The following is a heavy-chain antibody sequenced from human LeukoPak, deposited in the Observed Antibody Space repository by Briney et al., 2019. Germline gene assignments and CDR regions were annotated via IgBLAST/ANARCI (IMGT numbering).Heavy chain of an antibody. J-gene: IGHJ4*02. Sequence: GGSLRLSCAATGFTFSSFWMQWVRQAPGKGLVWVAHINNDGGGTHYADSVKGRFTISRDNAKNTLHLQMNSLRAEDTAVYYCTRGLYGIDSWGQGTLVTVSS. D-gene: IGHD1-26*01. CDR3: TRGLYGIDS. CDR1: GFTFSSFW. V-gene: IGHV3-74*01. CDR2: INNDGGGT.